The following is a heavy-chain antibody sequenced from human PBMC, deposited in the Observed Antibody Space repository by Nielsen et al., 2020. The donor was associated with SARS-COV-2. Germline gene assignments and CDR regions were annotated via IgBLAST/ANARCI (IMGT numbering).Heavy chain of an antibody. CDR1: GFTFSSYA. J-gene: IGHJ6*03. V-gene: IGHV3-15*01. Sequence: GESLKISCAASGFTFSSYAMSWVRQAPGKGLEWVGRIKSKTDGGAADYAAPVKGRFTISRDDSKNTLYLQMNSLKTEDTAVYYCTTEIYGDYTFYYYYMDVWGKGTTVTVSS. CDR3: TTEIYGDYTFYYYYMDV. CDR2: IKSKTDGGAA. D-gene: IGHD4-17*01.